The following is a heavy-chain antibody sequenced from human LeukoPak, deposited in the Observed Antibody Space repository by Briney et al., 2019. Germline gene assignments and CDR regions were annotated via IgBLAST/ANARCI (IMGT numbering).Heavy chain of an antibody. CDR2: IHTGGST. CDR3: ARESIVGATGGYYYYGMDV. J-gene: IGHJ6*02. CDR1: GFTVSSNY. V-gene: IGHV3-66*01. Sequence: GGSLRLSCAVSGFTVSSNYMSWVRQAPGKGLEWASVIHTGGSTYYADSVKGRFTISRDNSKNTLYLQMNSLRAEDTAVYYCARESIVGATGGYYYYGMDVWGQGTTVTVSS. D-gene: IGHD1-26*01.